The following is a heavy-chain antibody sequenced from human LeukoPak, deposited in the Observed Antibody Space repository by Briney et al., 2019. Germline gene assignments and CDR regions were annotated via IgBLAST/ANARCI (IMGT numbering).Heavy chain of an antibody. J-gene: IGHJ4*02. D-gene: IGHD6-19*01. CDR2: ISGSGGST. Sequence: GGSLRLSCAASGFTFSTYAMSWVRQAPGKGLEWVSTISGSGGSTYYADSVKGRFTSSRDNSKNTLYLQMNSLRAEDTAVYYCAKFSGWYYFDYWGQGTLVTVSS. CDR1: GFTFSTYA. V-gene: IGHV3-23*01. CDR3: AKFSGWYYFDY.